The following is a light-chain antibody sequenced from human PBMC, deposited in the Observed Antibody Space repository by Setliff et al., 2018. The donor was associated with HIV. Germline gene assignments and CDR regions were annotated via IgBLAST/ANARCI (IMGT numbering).Light chain of an antibody. CDR2: QAT. J-gene: IGLJ1*01. CDR1: SRDIGRYNL. V-gene: IGLV2-23*01. Sequence: QSALAQPASVSGSPGQSITISCTGTSRDIGRYNLVSWYQQYPGKAPKLMIYQATKRPSGVSNRFSGSKSGNTASLTISGLQAEDEADYYCCSNTGSNTYVFGSGTKV. CDR3: CSNTGSNTYV.